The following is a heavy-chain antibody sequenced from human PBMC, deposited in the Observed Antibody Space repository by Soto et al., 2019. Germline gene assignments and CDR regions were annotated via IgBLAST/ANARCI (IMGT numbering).Heavy chain of an antibody. CDR1: GGTFSTYT. D-gene: IGHD3-10*01. V-gene: IGHV1-69*08. Sequence: QVQLVQSGAEVKKPGSSVKVSCKASGGTFSTYTINWVRQAPGQGLEWMGRIIPLLDVTNNAQRFQGRVTITADKSTSTVYMELPSLTSHDTAVYYCARDSGTVGYDDSWGQGTLVTVSS. CDR2: IIPLLDVT. CDR3: ARDSGTVGYDDS. J-gene: IGHJ4*02.